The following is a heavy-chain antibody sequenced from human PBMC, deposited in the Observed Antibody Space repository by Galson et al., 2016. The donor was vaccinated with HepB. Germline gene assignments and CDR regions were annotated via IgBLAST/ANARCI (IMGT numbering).Heavy chain of an antibody. V-gene: IGHV4-34*01. CDR3: SLADYYDSSGNPYYYYLEV. D-gene: IGHD3-22*01. CDR1: GGSFSGSY. J-gene: IGHJ6*03. Sequence: SETLSLTCTVFGGSFSGSYWSWIRQPPGKGLEWIGVINPSGSTNYNPSLKSRVTISVDTSKLQFSLKLSSVTAADTAVYYCSLADYYDSSGNPYYYYLEVWGTGTTFTVSS. CDR2: INPSGST.